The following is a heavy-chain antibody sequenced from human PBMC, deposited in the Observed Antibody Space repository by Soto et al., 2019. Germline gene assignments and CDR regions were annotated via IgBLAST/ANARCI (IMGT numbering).Heavy chain of an antibody. Sequence: PSETLSLTCNVSGGSVSGSYWSWIRQSPGTGLEWIGFIFYSGATKYNPSLESRVTLLVYSSKNEFSLKLTSVTPADTAVYYCANAGSYSGSSGGVDQWGQGIMVAVSS. V-gene: IGHV4-59*02. D-gene: IGHD4-4*01. CDR2: IFYSGAT. CDR1: GGSVSGSY. J-gene: IGHJ4*02. CDR3: ANAGSYSGSSGGVDQ.